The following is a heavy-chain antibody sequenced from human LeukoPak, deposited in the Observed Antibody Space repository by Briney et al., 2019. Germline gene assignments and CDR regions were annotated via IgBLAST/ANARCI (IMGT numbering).Heavy chain of an antibody. CDR3: ARQNVGHYFHY. D-gene: IGHD1-1*01. J-gene: IGHJ4*02. CDR1: GGSISSYY. V-gene: IGHV4-59*08. CDR2: IYYSGST. Sequence: SETLSLTCTVSGGSISSYYWSWIRQPPGKGLEWIGYIYYSGSTNYNPSLKSRVTISVDTSNNQFSLKLSSVTAADTAVYYCARQNVGHYFHYWGQGTLVTVSS.